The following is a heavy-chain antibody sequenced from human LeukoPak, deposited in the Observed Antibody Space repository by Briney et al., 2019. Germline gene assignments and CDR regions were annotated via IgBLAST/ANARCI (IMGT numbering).Heavy chain of an antibody. Sequence: PGESLKISCKGSGYSFTSYWIGWVRQMPGKGLEWMGIIYPGDSDTRYSPSFQGQVTISADKSISTAYLQWSSLKASDTAMYYCARLNAPIGYSSSWYYFDYWGQGTLVTVSS. CDR2: IYPGDSDT. D-gene: IGHD6-13*01. J-gene: IGHJ4*02. CDR1: GYSFTSYW. CDR3: ARLNAPIGYSSSWYYFDY. V-gene: IGHV5-51*01.